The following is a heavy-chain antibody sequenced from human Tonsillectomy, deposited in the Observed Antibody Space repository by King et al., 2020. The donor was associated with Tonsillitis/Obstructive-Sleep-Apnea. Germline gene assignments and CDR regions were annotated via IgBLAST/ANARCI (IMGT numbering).Heavy chain of an antibody. CDR1: GGSISSGANY. D-gene: IGHD2/OR15-2a*01. CDR2: INYSGDT. CDR3: AREGLKESRYIDY. Sequence: VQLQESGPGLVKPSQTLSLTCTVSGGSISSGANYWSWIRQHPGKGLEWIGYINYSGDTYYKPSLKSRVTISVDSSKNQFSLKLSSVTAADTAVYYCAREGLKESRYIDYWGQGILVTVSS. V-gene: IGHV4-31*03. J-gene: IGHJ4*01.